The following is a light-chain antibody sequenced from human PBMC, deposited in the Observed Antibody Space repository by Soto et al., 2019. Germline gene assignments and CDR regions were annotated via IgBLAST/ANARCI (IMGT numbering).Light chain of an antibody. V-gene: IGKV1-27*01. CDR3: QKYRSWT. Sequence: DIPMTQSPPSLSASVGDRVTITCRASQSISNDLAWYQQRPGKAPRLLIYAASTLQSGVPSRFSGSGSGTDFTLTISSLQPEDVATYYCQKYRSWTFGQGTKVEIK. CDR2: AAS. J-gene: IGKJ1*01. CDR1: QSISND.